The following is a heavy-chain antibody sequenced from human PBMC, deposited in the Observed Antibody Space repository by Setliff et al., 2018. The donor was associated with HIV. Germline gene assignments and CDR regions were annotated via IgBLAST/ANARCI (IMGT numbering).Heavy chain of an antibody. J-gene: IGHJ3*02. CDR2: VYYTGST. CDR3: AREDGSNSHDTFEI. V-gene: IGHV4-39*07. Sequence: SETLSLTCTVSGGSISTATFYWNWIRQPPGKALEWLGIVYYTGSTNYNPSLKSRVAMSVDSSNHQFSLKLTSVTPADTAIYYCAREDGSNSHDTFEIWGQGILVTVSS. CDR1: GGSISTATFY. D-gene: IGHD1-1*01.